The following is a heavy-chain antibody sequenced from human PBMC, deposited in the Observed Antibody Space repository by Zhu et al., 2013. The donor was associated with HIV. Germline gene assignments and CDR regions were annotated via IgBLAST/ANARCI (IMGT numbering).Heavy chain of an antibody. V-gene: IGHV1-18*01. Sequence: QAQLVQSGAEVKKPGASVKVSCKASGYTFTSYGISWVRQAPGQGLEWMGWISVYNGKRKYAQNLQGRVTMTTDTSTSTAYMELRSLTSDDTAVYYCRQGRLMMSFDYRGDQGTMVTVSS. CDR1: GYTFTSYG. J-gene: IGHJ3*01. CDR3: RQGRLMMSFDYR. D-gene: IGHD3-16*01. CDR2: ISVYNGKR.